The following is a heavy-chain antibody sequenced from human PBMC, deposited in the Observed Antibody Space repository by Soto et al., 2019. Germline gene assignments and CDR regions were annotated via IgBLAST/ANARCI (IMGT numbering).Heavy chain of an antibody. CDR3: ARVTAAVILTGYNYFDY. V-gene: IGHV4-31*03. CDR1: GGSISSGGYY. Sequence: PSETLSLPCTVSGGSISSGGYYWSWIRQHPGKGLEWIGYIYYSGSTYYNPSLKSRVTISVDTSKNQFSLKLSSVTAADTAVYYCARVTAAVILTGYNYFDYWVQGTLVTVSS. D-gene: IGHD3-9*01. CDR2: IYYSGST. J-gene: IGHJ4*02.